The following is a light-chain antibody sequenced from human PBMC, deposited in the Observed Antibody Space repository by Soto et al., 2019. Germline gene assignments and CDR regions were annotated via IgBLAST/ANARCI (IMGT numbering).Light chain of an antibody. J-gene: IGLJ3*02. CDR2: DVT. V-gene: IGLV2-11*01. Sequence: QSALTQPRSVSGYPGQSVTISCTGTSSDVGGYNYVSWYQQHPGKAPKLMIYDVTKRPSGVPDRFSGSKSGNTASLTISGLQAEDDADYYCCSYAGSYTWVFGGGTKLTVL. CDR1: SSDVGGYNY. CDR3: CSYAGSYTWV.